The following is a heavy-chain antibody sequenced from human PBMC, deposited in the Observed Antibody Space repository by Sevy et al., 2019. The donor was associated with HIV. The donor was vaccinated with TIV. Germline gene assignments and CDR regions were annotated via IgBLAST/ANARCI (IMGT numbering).Heavy chain of an antibody. J-gene: IGHJ4*02. CDR3: VRHGGLVDRGFDY. V-gene: IGHV4-39*01. D-gene: IGHD3-10*01. CDR2: MFFSGRT. CDR1: GGSIGRNSYD. Sequence: SETLSLTCIVSGGSIGRNSYDWGWIRQSPGKGLEWIGSMFFSGRTNYATSLKSRVTISVDKSKNQLSLQMRSVTATDTALYYCVRHGGLVDRGFDYWGQGTLVTVSS.